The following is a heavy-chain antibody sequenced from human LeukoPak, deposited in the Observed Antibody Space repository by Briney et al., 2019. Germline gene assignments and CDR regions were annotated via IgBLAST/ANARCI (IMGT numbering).Heavy chain of an antibody. D-gene: IGHD1-26*01. Sequence: ASVKVSCKVSGYTLTELSMHWVRQAPGKGLEWMGGFDPEDGETICAQKFQGRVTMTEDTSTDTAYMELSSLRSEDTAVYYCATRGRWELPLGYFDYRGQGTLVTVSS. J-gene: IGHJ4*02. CDR2: FDPEDGET. CDR1: GYTLTELS. V-gene: IGHV1-24*01. CDR3: ATRGRWELPLGYFDY.